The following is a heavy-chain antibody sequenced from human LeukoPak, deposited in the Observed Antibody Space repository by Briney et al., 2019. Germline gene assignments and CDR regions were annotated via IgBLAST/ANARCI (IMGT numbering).Heavy chain of an antibody. CDR3: ARDVLGNFWGSYRYSHYFDY. D-gene: IGHD3-16*02. Sequence: GGSLRLSCAASGFTFSSYWMSWVRQAPGKGLEWVANIKQDGSEKYYVDSVKGRFTISRDNAKNSLYLQMNSLRAEDTAVYYCARDVLGNFWGSYRYSHYFDYWGQGTLVTVSS. CDR1: GFTFSSYW. J-gene: IGHJ4*02. CDR2: IKQDGSEK. V-gene: IGHV3-7*01.